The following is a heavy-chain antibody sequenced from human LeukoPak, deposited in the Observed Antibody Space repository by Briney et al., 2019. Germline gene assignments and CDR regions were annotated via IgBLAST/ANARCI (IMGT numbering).Heavy chain of an antibody. Sequence: GGSLRLSCAASGFTFSTFGMNWVRQAPGKGLEWVSYISGGTSTTYYADSVKGRFTISRDKAKNSLYLQMNGLRDEDTAVYFCARDLISGHYTFDYWGRGTLVTVSS. J-gene: IGHJ4*02. D-gene: IGHD1-26*01. CDR3: ARDLISGHYTFDY. CDR1: GFTFSTFG. V-gene: IGHV3-48*02. CDR2: ISGGTSTT.